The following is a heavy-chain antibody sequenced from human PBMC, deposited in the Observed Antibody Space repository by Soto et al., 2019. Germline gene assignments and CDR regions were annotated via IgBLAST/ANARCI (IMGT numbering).Heavy chain of an antibody. CDR3: ARQPPLLRGVITPWYFDY. CDR2: IYYSGST. D-gene: IGHD3-10*01. CDR1: GGSISSSSYY. Sequence: SETLSLTCTVSGGSISSSSYYWGWIRQPPGKGLEWIGSIYYSGSTYYNPSLKSRVTISVDTSKNQFSLKLSSVTAADTAVYYCARQPPLLRGVITPWYFDYWGQGALVTVSS. V-gene: IGHV4-39*01. J-gene: IGHJ4*02.